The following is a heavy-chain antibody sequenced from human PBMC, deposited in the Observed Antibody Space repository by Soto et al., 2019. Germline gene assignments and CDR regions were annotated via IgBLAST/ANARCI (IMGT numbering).Heavy chain of an antibody. Sequence: EVQLVESGGGLVQPEGSLRLSCAASGFTFSSYWMSWVRQAPGKGLEWVANIKQDGGEKYYVDSVKGRFTISRENAKNSLYLQMNSLRAEDTAVYYCARVYSSSSGRGMDVWGQGTTVTVSS. CDR1: GFTFSSYW. CDR3: ARVYSSSSGRGMDV. CDR2: IKQDGGEK. D-gene: IGHD6-6*01. J-gene: IGHJ6*02. V-gene: IGHV3-7*04.